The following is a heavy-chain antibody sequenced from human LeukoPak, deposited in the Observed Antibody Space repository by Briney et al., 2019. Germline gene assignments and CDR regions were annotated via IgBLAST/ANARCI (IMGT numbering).Heavy chain of an antibody. CDR1: GGSISSGDYY. D-gene: IGHD3-22*01. Sequence: SETLSLTCTVSGGSISSGDYYWSWIRQPPGKGLEWIGYIYYSGSTYYNPSLKSRVTISVDTSKNQFSLKLSSVTAADTAVYYCARGQYDEYYYDSSGYYGEWFDPWGQGTLVTVSS. CDR3: ARGQYDEYYYDSSGYYGEWFDP. J-gene: IGHJ5*02. CDR2: IYYSGST. V-gene: IGHV4-30-4*01.